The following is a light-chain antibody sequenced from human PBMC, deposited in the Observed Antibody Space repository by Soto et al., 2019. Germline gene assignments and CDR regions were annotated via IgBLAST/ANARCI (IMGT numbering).Light chain of an antibody. CDR3: HVWDSSSDHYV. CDR2: DDS. J-gene: IGLJ1*01. CDR1: NIGSKA. V-gene: IGLV3-21*02. Sequence: SCELSQPPSVSVAPGRTTRITCGGNNIGSKAVHWYQQKPGQAPALVVDDDSDRPSGIPERFSGSKSENTATLTISRVEAGDEADFYCHVWDSSSDHYVFGTGTKVTV.